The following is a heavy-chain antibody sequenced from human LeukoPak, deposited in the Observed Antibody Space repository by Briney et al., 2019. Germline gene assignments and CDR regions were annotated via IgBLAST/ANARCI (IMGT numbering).Heavy chain of an antibody. CDR3: ARWGPPTVTTPYYFDY. V-gene: IGHV4-61*02. J-gene: IGHJ4*02. D-gene: IGHD4-11*01. Sequence: SETLSLTCTVSGGSISSGSYYWSWIRQPAGKGLEWIGRIYTSGSTNYNPSLKSRVTISVDTSKNQFSLKLSSVTAADTAVYYCARWGPPTVTTPYYFDYWGQGTLVTVSS. CDR1: GGSISSGSYY. CDR2: IYTSGST.